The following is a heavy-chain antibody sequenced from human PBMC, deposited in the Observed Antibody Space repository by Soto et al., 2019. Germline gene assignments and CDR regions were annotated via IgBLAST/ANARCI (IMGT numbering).Heavy chain of an antibody. J-gene: IGHJ6*03. Sequence: QVQLVQSGAEVKKPGASVKVSCKATGYTFTSYGISWVRQAPGQGIEWMGWISAYNGNTNYAQKLQGRVTMTTDTSTSTAYMELRSLRSDDTAVYYCARSSLTVTMIYYYYYMDVWGKGTTVTVSS. CDR3: ARSSLTVTMIYYYYYMDV. CDR2: ISAYNGNT. CDR1: GYTFTSYG. D-gene: IGHD4-17*01. V-gene: IGHV1-18*01.